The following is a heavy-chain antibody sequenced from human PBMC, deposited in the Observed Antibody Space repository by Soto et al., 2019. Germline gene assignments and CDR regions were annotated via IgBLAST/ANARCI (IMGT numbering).Heavy chain of an antibody. D-gene: IGHD1-1*01. CDR2: ISSSGSTI. J-gene: IGHJ4*02. CDR1: GFTFSDYY. Sequence: GGSLRLSCAASGFTFSDYYMSWIRQAPGKGLEWVSYISSSGSTIYYADSVKGRFTISRDNAKNSLYLQMNSLRAEDTAVYYCARDRTANYRETGARRSTKYYFDYWGQGTLVTVSS. CDR3: ARDRTANYRETGARRSTKYYFDY. V-gene: IGHV3-11*01.